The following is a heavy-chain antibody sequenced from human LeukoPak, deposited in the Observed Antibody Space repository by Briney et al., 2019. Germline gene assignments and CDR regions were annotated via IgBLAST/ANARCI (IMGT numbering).Heavy chain of an antibody. D-gene: IGHD5-12*01. V-gene: IGHV1-18*01. Sequence: GASVKVSCKASGYTFISYGISWVRQAPGQGIEWMGWISAYNGNTNYAQKLQGRVTMTTDTSTSTAYMELRSLRSDDTAVYYCAREIVATSLYYYYYYMDVWGQGTLVTVSS. CDR2: ISAYNGNT. J-gene: IGHJ6*03. CDR3: AREIVATSLYYYYYYMDV. CDR1: GYTFISYG.